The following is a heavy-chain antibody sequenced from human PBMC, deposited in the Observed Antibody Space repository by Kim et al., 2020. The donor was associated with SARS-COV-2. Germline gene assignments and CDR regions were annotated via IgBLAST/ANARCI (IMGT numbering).Heavy chain of an antibody. V-gene: IGHV4-59*08. D-gene: IGHD4-4*01. Sequence: SETLSLTCTVSGGSLSSNHWSWIRQPPGKGLEWIGYIYSSGSTNYNPSLKSRVTISIDTSKNQFSLKLSSVSDADTAVYYCARHAHRVIDSNYINWGQGT. J-gene: IGHJ4*02. CDR3: ARHAHRVIDSNYIN. CDR2: IYSSGST. CDR1: GGSLSSNH.